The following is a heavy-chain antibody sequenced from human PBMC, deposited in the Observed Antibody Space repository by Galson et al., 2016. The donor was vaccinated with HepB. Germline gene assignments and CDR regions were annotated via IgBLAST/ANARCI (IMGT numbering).Heavy chain of an antibody. J-gene: IGHJ4*02. CDR3: VNRAEYSGRDNGFQY. Sequence: SLRLSCAGSGFTFSTYAMSWVRQAPGKGLEWVSGISHDSGSEFYGDSVKGRFTIYRDNSKNTVYLELNSLTAADTAIYYCVNRAEYSGRDNGFQYWGRGTLVTVSS. CDR2: ISHDSGSE. V-gene: IGHV3-23*01. CDR1: GFTFSTYA. D-gene: IGHD5-12*01.